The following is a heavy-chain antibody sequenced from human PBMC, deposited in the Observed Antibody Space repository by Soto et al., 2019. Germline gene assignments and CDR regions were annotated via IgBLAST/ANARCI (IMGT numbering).Heavy chain of an antibody. Sequence: GGSLRLSCAASGFTLAKYTMGWVRQAPGKGLEWVAESYSTGGTEYADSVKGRFTIFRDNSKNTLFLQMNYLVVEDTALYYCARDREPNGIWTFDSWGQGTLVTVS. V-gene: IGHV3-53*01. J-gene: IGHJ4*02. D-gene: IGHD3-9*01. CDR3: ARDREPNGIWTFDS. CDR1: GFTLAKYT. CDR2: SYSTGGT.